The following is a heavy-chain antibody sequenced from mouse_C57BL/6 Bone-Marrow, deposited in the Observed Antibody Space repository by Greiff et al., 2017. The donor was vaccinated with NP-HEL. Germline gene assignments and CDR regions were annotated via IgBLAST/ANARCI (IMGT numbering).Heavy chain of an antibody. CDR2: IYPRSGNT. Sequence: VQLQQSGAELARPGASVKLSCKASGYTFTSYGISWVKQRTGQGLEWIGEIYPRSGNTYYNEKFKGKATLTADKSSSTAYMELRSLTSEDSAVYFCARPLYYYGSYYYAMDYWGQGTSVTVSS. D-gene: IGHD1-1*01. J-gene: IGHJ4*01. V-gene: IGHV1-81*01. CDR1: GYTFTSYG. CDR3: ARPLYYYGSYYYAMDY.